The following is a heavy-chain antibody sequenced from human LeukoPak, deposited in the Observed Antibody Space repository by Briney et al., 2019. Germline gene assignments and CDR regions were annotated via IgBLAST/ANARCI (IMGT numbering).Heavy chain of an antibody. V-gene: IGHV3-48*04. CDR2: IGSSSSTI. Sequence: GGSLRLSCGASGFTFSSYTMNWVRQAPGKGLEWVSYIGSSSSTIYYADSVKGRFTISRDNAKNSLYLQMNSLRVEDTAVYYCARERTYCSGGSCYFYYGMDVWGQGTTVTVSS. CDR1: GFTFSSYT. CDR3: ARERTYCSGGSCYFYYGMDV. J-gene: IGHJ6*02. D-gene: IGHD2-15*01.